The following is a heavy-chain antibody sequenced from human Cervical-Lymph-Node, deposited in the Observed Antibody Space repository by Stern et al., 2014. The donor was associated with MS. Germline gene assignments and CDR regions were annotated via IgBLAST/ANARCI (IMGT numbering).Heavy chain of an antibody. CDR2: IYPGDSNT. CDR1: GYRFTSYW. Sequence: EVQLVQSGAEVKKPGESLKISCRGSGYRFTSYWIGWGRQVPGKGLEWMGIIYPGDSNTKYSPSFQGQVTISVDKPISTAYLQLSSLKASDSAIYYCARGGYYDGSGYYPFLVWGQGSQVTVSS. CDR3: ARGGYYDGSGYYPFLV. D-gene: IGHD3-22*01. V-gene: IGHV5-51*01. J-gene: IGHJ4*02.